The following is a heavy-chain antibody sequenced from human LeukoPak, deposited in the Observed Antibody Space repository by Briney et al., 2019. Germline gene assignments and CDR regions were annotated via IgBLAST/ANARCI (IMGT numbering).Heavy chain of an antibody. V-gene: IGHV1-69*13. CDR3: AKGSTVTPCYYYYYMDV. Sequence: SVKVSCKASGYTFTSYYMHWVRQAPGQGLEWMGGIIPIFGTANYAQKFQGRVTITADESTSTAYMELSSLRSEDTAVYYCAKGSTVTPCYYYYYMDVWGKGTTVTISS. J-gene: IGHJ6*03. D-gene: IGHD4-17*01. CDR1: GYTFTSYY. CDR2: IIPIFGTA.